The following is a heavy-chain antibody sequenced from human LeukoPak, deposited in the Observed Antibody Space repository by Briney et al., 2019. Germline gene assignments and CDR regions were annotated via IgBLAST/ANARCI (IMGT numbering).Heavy chain of an antibody. D-gene: IGHD4-17*01. CDR3: ARSTVTKVFDY. J-gene: IGHJ4*02. Sequence: GGSLRLSCAASGFTFSSYAMHWVRQAPGKGLEYVSAISSNGGSTYYANSVKGRFTISRDNSKNTLYLQMGSLRAGDMAVYYCARSTVTKVFDYWGQGTLVTVSS. CDR2: ISSNGGST. V-gene: IGHV3-64*01. CDR1: GFTFSSYA.